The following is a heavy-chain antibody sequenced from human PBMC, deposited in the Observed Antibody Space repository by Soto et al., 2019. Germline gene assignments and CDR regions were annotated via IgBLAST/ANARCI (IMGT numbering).Heavy chain of an antibody. CDR3: ARGAGFSYASTWF. CDR2: IYYTGST. J-gene: IGHJ5*01. V-gene: IGHV4-61*03. CDR1: GASISSGTYY. Sequence: QVHLQESRPGLVKASETLSLTCTVFGASISSGTYYWTWIRQAPGKGLEWVGHIYYTGSTNYNPALHDRVTMSVDTSKNHFSLQLTSVAAADTAVXXCARGAGFSYASTWF. D-gene: IGHD5-18*01.